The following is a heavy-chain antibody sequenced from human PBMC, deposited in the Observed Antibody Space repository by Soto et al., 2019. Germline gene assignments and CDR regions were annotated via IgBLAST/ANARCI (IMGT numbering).Heavy chain of an antibody. Sequence: ASVKVSCKASGGTFSSYTISWVRQAPGQGLEWMGRIIPIFGTANYAQKFQGRVTITADESTSTAYMELSSLRSEDTAVYYCARGQYSSSWGSHYYYGMDVWGQGTTVTVSS. CDR2: IIPIFGTA. V-gene: IGHV1-69*13. D-gene: IGHD6-13*01. J-gene: IGHJ6*02. CDR1: GGTFSSYT. CDR3: ARGQYSSSWGSHYYYGMDV.